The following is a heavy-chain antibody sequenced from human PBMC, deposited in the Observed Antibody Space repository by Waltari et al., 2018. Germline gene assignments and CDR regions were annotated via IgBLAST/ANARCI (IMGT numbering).Heavy chain of an antibody. J-gene: IGHJ4*02. CDR3: ASSIAAADTSFDY. V-gene: IGHV5-51*01. CDR1: GYSFTSYW. Sequence: EVQLVQSGAEVKKPGESLKISCKVSGYSFTSYWIGWVRQMPGKGLEWMGIIYPGDSDTRYSPSFQGQVTISADKSINTAYLQWSSLKASDTAMYYCASSIAAADTSFDYWGQGTLVTVSS. D-gene: IGHD6-13*01. CDR2: IYPGDSDT.